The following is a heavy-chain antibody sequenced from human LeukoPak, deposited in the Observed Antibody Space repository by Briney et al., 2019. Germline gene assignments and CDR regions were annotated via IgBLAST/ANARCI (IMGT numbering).Heavy chain of an antibody. Sequence: GGSLRLSCVASGFTFSNYWMSWVRQAPGKGLGWVANIKQDGSEKYYGDSVKGRFTISRDNAKNSLYLQMNSLSAEDAAVYYCAREKRSAYWGQGTLVTVSS. CDR1: GFTFSNYW. CDR2: IKQDGSEK. J-gene: IGHJ4*02. V-gene: IGHV3-7*01. D-gene: IGHD6-25*01. CDR3: AREKRSAY.